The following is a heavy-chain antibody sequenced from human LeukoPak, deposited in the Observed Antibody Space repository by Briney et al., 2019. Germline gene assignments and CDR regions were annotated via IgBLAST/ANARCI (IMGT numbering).Heavy chain of an antibody. V-gene: IGHV3-30*02. J-gene: IGHJ4*02. CDR1: GFSFSTFG. D-gene: IGHD4-11*01. CDR2: MQNDGTTK. Sequence: GGSLRLSCATSGFSFSTFGLHWVRQTPGKGLEWVAFMQNDGTTKYFTDSVEGRFIISRDGSKNTLYMQVNSLRTEDTAVYYCATNGLYSFYLDYWGEGALVIV. CDR3: ATNGLYSFYLDY.